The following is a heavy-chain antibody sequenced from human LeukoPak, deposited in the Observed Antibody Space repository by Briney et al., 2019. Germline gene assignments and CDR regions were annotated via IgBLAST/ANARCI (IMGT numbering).Heavy chain of an antibody. V-gene: IGHV1-3*03. Sequence: ASVKVSCKASGYTFTNYVMHWVRQAPGQRLEWVGWINACNGDIKYSQEFKGRVTTSRDKSASMAYMELSSLRSEDMAVYYCARDLVDSGWYADAFDIWGQGTMVTVSS. J-gene: IGHJ3*02. CDR1: GYTFTNYV. CDR2: INACNGDI. D-gene: IGHD6-19*01. CDR3: ARDLVDSGWYADAFDI.